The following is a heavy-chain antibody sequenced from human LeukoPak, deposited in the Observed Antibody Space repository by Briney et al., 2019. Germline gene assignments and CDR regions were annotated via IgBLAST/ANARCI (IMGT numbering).Heavy chain of an antibody. Sequence: PSETLSLTCTVSGGSITSRNYYWGWIRQPPGRGLEWIGNVYYTGAAYYNPSLKSRVTISVDTSSNRFFLKLNSVTAADTAVYYCASFDFGDKGDFWGQGTLVTVSS. J-gene: IGHJ4*02. D-gene: IGHD4-17*01. CDR3: ASFDFGDKGDF. CDR1: GGSITSRNYY. V-gene: IGHV4-39*01. CDR2: VYYTGAA.